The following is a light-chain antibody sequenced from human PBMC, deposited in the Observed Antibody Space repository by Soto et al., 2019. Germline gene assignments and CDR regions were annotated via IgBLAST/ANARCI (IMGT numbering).Light chain of an antibody. Sequence: EIVLTQSPGTLSLSPGERATLSCRASQSVTSTHLAWYQQEPGQAPRLLIYDASTRATGIPDRFSGSGSGTDFTLTISRLEPEDFAVYCCQQFDGSLWTFGPGTKVDIK. V-gene: IGKV3-20*01. CDR2: DAS. CDR1: QSVTSTH. J-gene: IGKJ1*01. CDR3: QQFDGSLWT.